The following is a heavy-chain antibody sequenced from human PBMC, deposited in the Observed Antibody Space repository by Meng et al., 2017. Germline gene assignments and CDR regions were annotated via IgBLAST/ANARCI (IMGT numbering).Heavy chain of an antibody. J-gene: IGHJ6*02. CDR3: ARERPGIAAAGYLKTYYYYGMDV. Sequence: SLKISCAASGFTFDDYAMHWVRQAPGKGLEWVSGISWNSGSIGYADSVKGRFTISRDNAKNSLYLQMNSLRAEDTALYYCARERPGIAAAGYLKTYYYYGMDVWGQGTTVTVSS. D-gene: IGHD6-13*01. CDR1: GFTFDDYA. CDR2: ISWNSGSI. V-gene: IGHV3-9*01.